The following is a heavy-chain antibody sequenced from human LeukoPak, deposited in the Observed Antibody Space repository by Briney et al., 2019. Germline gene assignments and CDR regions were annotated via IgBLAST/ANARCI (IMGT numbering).Heavy chain of an antibody. V-gene: IGHV5-51*01. CDR2: IYPGDSDT. Sequence: GESLKISCKGSGYVCSNYWIGWVRQMPGKSLEWMGTIYPGDSDTTYSPSLQGQVTISADKSISTAYLQWNSLKASDTAMYFCARQTSSSSRVDFWGQGTLVTVSS. J-gene: IGHJ4*02. CDR1: GYVCSNYW. CDR3: ARQTSSSSRVDF. D-gene: IGHD6-6*01.